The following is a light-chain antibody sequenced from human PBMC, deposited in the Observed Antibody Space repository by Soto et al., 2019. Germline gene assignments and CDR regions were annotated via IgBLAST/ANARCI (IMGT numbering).Light chain of an antibody. V-gene: IGLV2-14*01. J-gene: IGLJ2*01. CDR3: SSYTSSTTLEVV. CDR1: SSDVGDYNS. CDR2: EVS. Sequence: QSALTQPASVSGSPGQSITISCTGTSSDVGDYNSVSWYQQHPGKAPKLMIYEVSNRPSGVSNRFSGSKSGNTASLSISGLQGEDEADYYCSSYTSSTTLEVVFGGGTKLTVL.